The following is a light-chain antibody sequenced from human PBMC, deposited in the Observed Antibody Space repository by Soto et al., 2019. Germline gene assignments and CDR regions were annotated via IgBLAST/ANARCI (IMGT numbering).Light chain of an antibody. Sequence: EIVLTQSPGTLSLSPGERATLSCRASQSVSSSYLAWYQQRPGQAPRLLIYDASSRATGIPDRFIGSGSGTDFTLTISRLEAEDFAVYYCQQYGSSPKTFDQGTKVEIK. V-gene: IGKV3-20*01. CDR1: QSVSSSY. CDR2: DAS. CDR3: QQYGSSPKT. J-gene: IGKJ1*01.